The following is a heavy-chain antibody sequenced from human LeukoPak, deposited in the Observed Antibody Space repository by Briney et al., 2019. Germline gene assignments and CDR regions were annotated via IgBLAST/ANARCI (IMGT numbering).Heavy chain of an antibody. V-gene: IGHV3-21*01. CDR2: ISSSSSYI. CDR3: ARDQDTKIVVAPGFQH. D-gene: IGHD3-22*01. J-gene: IGHJ1*01. Sequence: GGSLRLSCTASGFTFSSYSMNWVRQAPGKGLEWVSSISSSSSYIYYADSVKGRFTISRDNAKNSLYLQMNSLRAEDTAVYYCARDQDTKIVVAPGFQHWGQGTLVTVSS. CDR1: GFTFSSYS.